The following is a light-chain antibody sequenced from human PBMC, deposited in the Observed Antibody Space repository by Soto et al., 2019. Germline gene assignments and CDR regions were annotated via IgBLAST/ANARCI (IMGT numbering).Light chain of an antibody. CDR2: EGS. Sequence: QSALTQPPSVSGSPGQSVTIPCTATSSDVGSYNRVSWYQQPPGTPPKLMIYEGSKRPSGVSNRFSGSKSGNTASLTISGLQAEDEADYYCCSYAGSSTSGVFGGGTKLTVL. V-gene: IGLV2-23*01. CDR3: CSYAGSSTSGV. J-gene: IGLJ3*02. CDR1: SSDVGSYNR.